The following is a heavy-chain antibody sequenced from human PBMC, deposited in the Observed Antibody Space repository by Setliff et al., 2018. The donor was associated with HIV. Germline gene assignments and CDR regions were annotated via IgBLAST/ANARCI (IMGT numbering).Heavy chain of an antibody. D-gene: IGHD3-22*01. CDR2: IYYSGDT. Sequence: SETLSLTCIVSGGSINSTSYYWGWIRQPPGQGLEWIGSIYYSGDTFYNTSLKTRITISVDTSKNHLSLKVSSLTAADTAVYYCARAPYYDYRGLAVYYFDYWGQGTLVTVSS. V-gene: IGHV4-39*07. CDR3: ARAPYYDYRGLAVYYFDY. J-gene: IGHJ4*02. CDR1: GGSINSTSYY.